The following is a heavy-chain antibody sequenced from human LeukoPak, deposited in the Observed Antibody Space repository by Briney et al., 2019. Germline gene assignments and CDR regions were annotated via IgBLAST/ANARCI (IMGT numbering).Heavy chain of an antibody. CDR1: GGSISSYY. D-gene: IGHD2/OR15-2a*01. V-gene: IGHV4-4*09. CDR3: ARHFRWRAPEDWFDP. Sequence: PSETLSLTCIVSGGSISSYYWSWIRQPPGKGLEWIGYIYTSGSTNYNPSLRSRVTISVDTSKNQFSLKLSSVTAADTAVYYCARHFRWRAPEDWFDPWGQGTLVTVSS. J-gene: IGHJ5*02. CDR2: IYTSGST.